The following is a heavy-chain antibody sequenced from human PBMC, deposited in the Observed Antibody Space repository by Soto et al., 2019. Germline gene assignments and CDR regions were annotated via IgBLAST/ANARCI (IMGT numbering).Heavy chain of an antibody. V-gene: IGHV1-18*01. CDR2: ISAYNGNT. CDR1: GYTFTSYG. Sequence: ASVKVSCKASGYTFTSYGISWVRQAPGHGLEWMGWISAYNGNTNYAQKLQGRVTMTTDTSTSTAYMELRSLRSDDTAVYYCARDTVTYYYDSSGQEAFDIWGQGTMVTVSS. CDR3: ARDTVTYYYDSSGQEAFDI. J-gene: IGHJ3*02. D-gene: IGHD3-22*01.